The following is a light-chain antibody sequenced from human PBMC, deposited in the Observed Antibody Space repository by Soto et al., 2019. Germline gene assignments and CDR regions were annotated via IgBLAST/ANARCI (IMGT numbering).Light chain of an antibody. Sequence: DIQMTQSPFSLSASVGDTVTLTCRASQDISNYLNWLQQKPGKAPKLLIYAASTLQTGVPSRFSGSEFGTDFTLTISSLQPEDFAIYFCLQSYTFPFTFGPG. V-gene: IGKV1-39*01. J-gene: IGKJ3*01. CDR1: QDISNY. CDR3: LQSYTFPFT. CDR2: AAS.